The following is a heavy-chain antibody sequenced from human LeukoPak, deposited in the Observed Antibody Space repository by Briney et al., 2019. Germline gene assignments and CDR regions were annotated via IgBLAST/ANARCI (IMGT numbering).Heavy chain of an antibody. CDR1: GFTFSDYA. Sequence: GGSLRLSCAASGFTFSDYAMSWVRQAPGKGLEWVSAVTGSGGNTYYADSAKGRFTISKDTSKNTLYQQMNSLRGEDTAVYYGANPGHYDSSGLRAPFDYWGQGTLVAVSS. CDR2: VTGSGGNT. D-gene: IGHD3-22*01. V-gene: IGHV3-23*01. CDR3: ANPGHYDSSGLRAPFDY. J-gene: IGHJ4*02.